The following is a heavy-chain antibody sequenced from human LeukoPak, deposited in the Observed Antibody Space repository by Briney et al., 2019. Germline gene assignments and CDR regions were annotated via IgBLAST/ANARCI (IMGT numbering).Heavy chain of an antibody. CDR3: ARKYPDHWFDP. J-gene: IGHJ5*02. CDR2: IFYTGST. Sequence: SETLSLTCTVSGGSITSGNYYWSWIRQPPGKGLEWIGDIFYTGSTNYSPSLKSRVSISVDTFKNQFSLKLSSVTAADTAVYYCARKYPDHWFDPWGQGTLVTVSS. V-gene: IGHV4-30-4*01. CDR1: GGSITSGNYY. D-gene: IGHD6-6*01.